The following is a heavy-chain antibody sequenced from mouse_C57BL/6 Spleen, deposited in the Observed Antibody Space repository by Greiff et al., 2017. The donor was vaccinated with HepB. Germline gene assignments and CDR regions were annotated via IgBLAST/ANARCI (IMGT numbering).Heavy chain of an antibody. CDR3: TSGDDYSMDY. D-gene: IGHD2-4*01. Sequence: QVQLKESGAELVRPGASVTLSCKASGFTFTDYEMHWVKQTPVHGLEWIGAIDPETGGTAYNQKFKGKAILTADKSSSTAYLELRSLTSEDSAVYYYTSGDDYSMDYWGQGTTLTVSS. CDR1: GFTFTDYE. CDR2: IDPETGGT. V-gene: IGHV1-15*01. J-gene: IGHJ2*01.